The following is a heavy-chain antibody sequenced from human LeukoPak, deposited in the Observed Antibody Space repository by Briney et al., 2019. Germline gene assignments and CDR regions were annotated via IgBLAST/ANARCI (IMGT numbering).Heavy chain of an antibody. J-gene: IGHJ3*02. CDR2: ISSSSSYI. CDR3: ARSALVGATTHAFDI. CDR1: GFTFSSYS. Sequence: PGGSLRLSCAASGFTFSSYSMNWVRQAPGKGLEWVSSISSSSSYIYYADSVKGRFTISRDNAKNSLYLQMNSLRAEDTAVYYCARSALVGATTHAFDIWGQGTMVTVSS. V-gene: IGHV3-21*01. D-gene: IGHD1-26*01.